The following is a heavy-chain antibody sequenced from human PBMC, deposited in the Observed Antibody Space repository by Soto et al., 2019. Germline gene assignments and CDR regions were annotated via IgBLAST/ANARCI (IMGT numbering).Heavy chain of an antibody. Sequence: GGSLRLSCAASGFTFSSYGMHWVRQAPGKGLEWVAVIWYDGSNKYYADSVKGRFTISRDNPKNTLYLQMNSLRAEDTAVYYCARDPEMATIPWFDPWGQGTLVTVSS. V-gene: IGHV3-33*01. CDR2: IWYDGSNK. CDR3: ARDPEMATIPWFDP. J-gene: IGHJ5*02. CDR1: GFTFSSYG. D-gene: IGHD5-12*01.